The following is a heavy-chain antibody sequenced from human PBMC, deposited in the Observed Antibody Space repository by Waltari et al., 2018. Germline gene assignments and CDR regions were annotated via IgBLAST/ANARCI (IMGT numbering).Heavy chain of an antibody. V-gene: IGHV4-34*01. D-gene: IGHD2-15*01. Sequence: QVQLQQWGAGLLKPSETLSLPCAVYGGSFSGYYWSWIRPPPGKGLEWIGEINHSGSTNYNPSLKSRVTISVDSSKNQFSLKLSSVTAADTAVYYCASSYRLLTGGWLDPWGQGTLVTVSS. CDR1: GGSFSGYY. CDR2: INHSGST. CDR3: ASSYRLLTGGWLDP. J-gene: IGHJ5*02.